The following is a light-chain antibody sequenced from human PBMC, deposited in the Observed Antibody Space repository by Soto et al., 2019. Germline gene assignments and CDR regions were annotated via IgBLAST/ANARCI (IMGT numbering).Light chain of an antibody. Sequence: SQMTQSPSSLSASVGDRVTITCRASQSISSYLNWYQQKPGKAPKLLIYKASSLESGVPSRFSGSGSGTEFTLTINSLQADDFATYYCQQHNSFSITFGQGTRLEIK. CDR1: QSISSY. CDR3: QQHNSFSIT. CDR2: KAS. J-gene: IGKJ5*01. V-gene: IGKV1-5*03.